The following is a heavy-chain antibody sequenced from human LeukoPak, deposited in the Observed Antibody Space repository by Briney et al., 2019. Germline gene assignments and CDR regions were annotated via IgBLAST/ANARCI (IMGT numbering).Heavy chain of an antibody. CDR3: ARHGELGDSFDI. D-gene: IGHD1-7*01. V-gene: IGHV4-39*01. CDR2: IYPSGGT. CDR1: GGSISSGYYY. Sequence: SETLSLTCTVSGGSISSGYYYWGCIRQPPGKGLEWVGSIYPSGGTYYNPSPKSRITISVDTSKNQFSLKLRSVTAADTAVYYCARHGELGDSFDIWGQGTMVTVSS. J-gene: IGHJ3*02.